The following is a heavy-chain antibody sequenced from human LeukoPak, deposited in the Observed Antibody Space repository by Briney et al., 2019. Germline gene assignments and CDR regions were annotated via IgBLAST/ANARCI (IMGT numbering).Heavy chain of an antibody. Sequence: HPGGSLRLSCAASGFTFSSYEMNWVRQAPGKGLEWVSYISSSGSTIYYADSVKGRFTISRDNAKNSLYLQMNSLRAEDTAVYYCARDRGTRGCYDSSGYFPYYFDYWGQGTLVTVSS. V-gene: IGHV3-48*03. CDR1: GFTFSSYE. CDR3: ARDRGTRGCYDSSGYFPYYFDY. J-gene: IGHJ4*02. CDR2: ISSSGSTI. D-gene: IGHD3-22*01.